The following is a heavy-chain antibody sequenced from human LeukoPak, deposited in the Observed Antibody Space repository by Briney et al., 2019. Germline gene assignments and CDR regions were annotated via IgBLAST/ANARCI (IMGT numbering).Heavy chain of an antibody. CDR3: ARGGESRLLWFRESPDF. CDR2: IVRTITTT. J-gene: IGHJ4*02. CDR1: GFTFSRYD. D-gene: IGHD3-10*01. Sequence: PGGSLRLSCAASGFTFSRYDLSWVRQAPGKGLECVSTIVRTITTTYYADSVKGRFTVSRDNSRNTFFLQMDSLRPEDTAVYYCARGGESRLLWFRESPDFWGQGTRVTVSA. V-gene: IGHV3-23*05.